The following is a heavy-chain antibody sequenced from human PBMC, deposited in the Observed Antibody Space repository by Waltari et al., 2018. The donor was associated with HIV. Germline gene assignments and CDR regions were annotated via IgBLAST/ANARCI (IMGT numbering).Heavy chain of an antibody. CDR1: GFTFDKYA. J-gene: IGHJ6*02. Sequence: EVQLVESGGGLVQPGGSLRLSCAVSGFTFDKYAMHWVRQVPGKGLGWVSCFSLDSDRIDYADSVKGRFTVSRDNAKNSLYLQMNSLRVEDTALYYCGKDLTPGGLDVWGQGTTVIVSS. CDR3: GKDLTPGGLDV. CDR2: FSLDSDRI. V-gene: IGHV3-9*01.